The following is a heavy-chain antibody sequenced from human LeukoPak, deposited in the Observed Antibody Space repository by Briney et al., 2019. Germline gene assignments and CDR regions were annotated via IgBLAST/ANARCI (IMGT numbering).Heavy chain of an antibody. Sequence: GGSLRLSCAASGFTFGSYAMSWVRQAPGKGLEWVSAISGSGGSTYYADSVKGRFTISRDNSKNTLYLQMNSLRAEDTAVYYCAKAAYCSSTSCSDEYYYYYYGMDVWGQGTTVTVSS. CDR3: AKAAYCSSTSCSDEYYYYYYGMDV. CDR2: ISGSGGST. CDR1: GFTFGSYA. J-gene: IGHJ6*02. V-gene: IGHV3-23*01. D-gene: IGHD2-2*01.